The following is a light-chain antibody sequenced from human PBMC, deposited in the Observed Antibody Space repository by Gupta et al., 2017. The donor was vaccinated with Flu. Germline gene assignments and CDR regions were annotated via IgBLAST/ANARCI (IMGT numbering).Light chain of an antibody. J-gene: IGKJ4*01. CDR2: RAS. V-gene: IGKV3-15*01. CDR3: QQNVQWPLT. CDR1: QSVSSS. Sequence: EIVMTQAPATVSVSPGKTATLSCRASQSVSSSLAWYQQKPGQAPRLLIFRASTRAPDIPARFSGGGSGTDFTLTISSLQSEDVAVYFCQQNVQWPLTFGRGTKVEIK.